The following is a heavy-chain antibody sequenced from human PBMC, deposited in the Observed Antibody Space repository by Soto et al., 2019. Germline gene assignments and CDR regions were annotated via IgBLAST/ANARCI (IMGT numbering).Heavy chain of an antibody. Sequence: QVQLQESGPGLVEPSGTLSLTCAVSGASISNTNWWSWVRQPPGQGLEWIGEIYHSGTTNCDPSLKSRVTISVDKSKNQFSLKLSSVTAADTAVYDCAIPGAGDFDYWGQGTLVTVSS. CDR2: IYHSGTT. CDR3: AIPGAGDFDY. J-gene: IGHJ4*02. V-gene: IGHV4-4*02. D-gene: IGHD6-13*01. CDR1: GASISNTNW.